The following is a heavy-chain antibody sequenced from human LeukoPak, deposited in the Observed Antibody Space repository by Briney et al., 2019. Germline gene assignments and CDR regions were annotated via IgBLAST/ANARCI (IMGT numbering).Heavy chain of an antibody. D-gene: IGHD6-19*01. CDR2: IYYSGST. CDR1: GGSISSSNYY. J-gene: IGHJ4*02. CDR3: ARHASVDGNWPRPLDY. V-gene: IGHV4-39*01. Sequence: PSETLSLTCTVSGGSISSSNYYWGWFRQPPGKGLEWIGNIYYSGSTYYKPSLKTRVTISVDTSKNQFSLKLTSVTAADTAVYYCARHASVDGNWPRPLDYWGQGSLVTVSS.